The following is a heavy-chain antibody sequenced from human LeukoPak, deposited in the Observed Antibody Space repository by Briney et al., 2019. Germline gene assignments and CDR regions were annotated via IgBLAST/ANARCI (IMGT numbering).Heavy chain of an antibody. V-gene: IGHV4-34*01. D-gene: IGHD6-13*01. Sequence: SETLSLTCAVYGGSFSGYYWSWIRQPPGKGLEWIGEINHSGSTNYNPSLKSRVTISVDTSKNQFSLKLTSVTAADTAVYYCARVYYNNSYDYWYFDLWGRGTLVTVSS. J-gene: IGHJ2*01. CDR2: INHSGST. CDR1: GGSFSGYY. CDR3: ARVYYNNSYDYWYFDL.